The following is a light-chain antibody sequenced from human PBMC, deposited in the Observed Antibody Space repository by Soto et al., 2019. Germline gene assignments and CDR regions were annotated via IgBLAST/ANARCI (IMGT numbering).Light chain of an antibody. Sequence: QSALTQPASVSGSPGQSIPISCTGTSSDVGGYHYVSWYQQHPGKAPKLRMYDVSNRPSGVFNRFSGSRSGNTASLTISGLQAEDEADYYCSSYTSSSTVVFGGGTKVTVL. V-gene: IGLV2-14*01. CDR2: DVS. CDR3: SSYTSSSTVV. J-gene: IGLJ2*01. CDR1: SSDVGGYHY.